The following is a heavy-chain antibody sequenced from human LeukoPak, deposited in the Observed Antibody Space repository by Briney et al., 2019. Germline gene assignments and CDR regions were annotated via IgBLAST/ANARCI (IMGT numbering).Heavy chain of an antibody. J-gene: IGHJ3*02. D-gene: IGHD4-17*01. CDR1: GGSISSYY. Sequence: SETLSLTCTVSGGSISSYYWSWIRQPAGKGLEWIGRIYTSGSTNYNPSLKSRVTMSVDTSKNQFSLKLSSVTAADTAVYYCARTQPGTVTRPCAFDIWGQGTMVTVSS. CDR3: ARTQPGTVTRPCAFDI. CDR2: IYTSGST. V-gene: IGHV4-4*07.